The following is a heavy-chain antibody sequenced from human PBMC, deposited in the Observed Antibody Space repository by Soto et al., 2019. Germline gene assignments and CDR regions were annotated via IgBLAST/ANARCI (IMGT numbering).Heavy chain of an antibody. Sequence: SETLSLTWSVFGGSISSYYWSWIRQPPGKGLEWIGYIYYSGSTNYNPSLKSRVTISVDTSKNQFSLKLSSVTAADTAVYYCARDTQISSSWSHDYWGQGTLVTVSS. J-gene: IGHJ4*02. CDR1: GGSISSYY. CDR2: IYYSGST. D-gene: IGHD6-13*01. CDR3: ARDTQISSSWSHDY. V-gene: IGHV4-59*01.